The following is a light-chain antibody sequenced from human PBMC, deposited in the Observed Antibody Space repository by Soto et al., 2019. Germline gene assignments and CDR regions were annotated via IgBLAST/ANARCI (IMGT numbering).Light chain of an antibody. CDR2: AAS. J-gene: IGKJ1*01. CDR3: QQSYSTPS. CDR1: QSISSY. V-gene: IGKV1-39*01. Sequence: DIQMTQSPSSMSASVGDRVTITGRASQSISSYLNWYQQKPGKAPKLLIYAASSLQSGVPSRFSGSGSGTDFTLTLSSLQPEDFATYYCQQSYSTPSFGQGTKVDIK.